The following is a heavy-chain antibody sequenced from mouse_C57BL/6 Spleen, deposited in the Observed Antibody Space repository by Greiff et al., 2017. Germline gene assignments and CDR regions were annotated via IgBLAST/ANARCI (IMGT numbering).Heavy chain of an antibody. CDR2: IRNKANGYTT. V-gene: IGHV7-3*01. D-gene: IGHD2-3*01. J-gene: IGHJ4*01. CDR3: ARYDGWETYYAMDY. Sequence: EVQVVESGGGLVQPGGSLSRSCAASGFTFTDYYMSWVRQPPGKALEWLGFIRNKANGYTTEYSASVKGRFTISRDNSHSILYLQMNALRAEDSATYYCARYDGWETYYAMDYWGQGTSVTVSS. CDR1: GFTFTDYY.